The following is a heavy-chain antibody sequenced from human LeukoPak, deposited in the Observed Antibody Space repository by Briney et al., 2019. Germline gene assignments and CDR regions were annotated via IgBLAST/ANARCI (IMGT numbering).Heavy chain of an antibody. J-gene: IGHJ6*02. Sequence: SLRLSCTTSGFNFGDHAMTWVRQAPGKGLEGVGFIRSKAYRGTTEYAASVKGRFTISRDDSKSVVYLQMNSLKSEDTAVYYCSRGPIQLWVHNGVDVWGQGTTVTVSS. V-gene: IGHV3-49*04. CDR3: SRGPIQLWVHNGVDV. CDR1: GFNFGDHA. D-gene: IGHD5-18*01. CDR2: IRSKAYRGTT.